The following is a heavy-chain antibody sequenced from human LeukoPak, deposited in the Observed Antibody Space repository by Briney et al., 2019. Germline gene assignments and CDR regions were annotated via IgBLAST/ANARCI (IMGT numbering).Heavy chain of an antibody. Sequence: SETLSLTCTVSGVSISSSSYYWGWIRQPPGKGLEWIGSIYYSGSTYYNPSLKSRVTISVDTSKNQFSLKLSSVTAADTAVYYCARDAKYVWGNYRWFDPWGQGILVTVSS. CDR1: GVSISSSSYY. D-gene: IGHD3-16*02. CDR3: ARDAKYVWGNYRWFDP. J-gene: IGHJ5*02. V-gene: IGHV4-39*07. CDR2: IYYSGST.